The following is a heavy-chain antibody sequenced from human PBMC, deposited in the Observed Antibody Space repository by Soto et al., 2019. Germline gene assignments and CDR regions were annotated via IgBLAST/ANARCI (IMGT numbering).Heavy chain of an antibody. CDR1: GFTFSRYS. J-gene: IGHJ6*02. V-gene: IGHV3-21*01. D-gene: IGHD3-10*01. CDR2: ISSSSTYT. CDR3: ARQYYYGSGSSYYYGMDV. Sequence: GGSLRLSCEASGFTFSRYSMNWVRQAPGQELEWVSSISSSSTYTSYADSEQGRFTISIDNPKNSLFVQMNSLRAEVTAVYYCARQYYYGSGSSYYYGMDVWSQGTTVTVSS.